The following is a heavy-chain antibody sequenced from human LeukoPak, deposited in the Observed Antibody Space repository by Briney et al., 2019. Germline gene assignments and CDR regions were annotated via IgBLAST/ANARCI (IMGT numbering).Heavy chain of an antibody. J-gene: IGHJ4*02. CDR3: ARDSPLAALGLYYFDY. D-gene: IGHD2-15*01. CDR2: ISSSSAYI. Sequence: AGGSLRLSCAGAGFTFSTHTINWVRQAPGKGLEWVSSISSSSAYIYYADSVKGRFTISRNNAKNSLYLQMNSLRAEDTAVYYCARDSPLAALGLYYFDYWGQGTLVTVSS. V-gene: IGHV3-21*01. CDR1: GFTFSTHT.